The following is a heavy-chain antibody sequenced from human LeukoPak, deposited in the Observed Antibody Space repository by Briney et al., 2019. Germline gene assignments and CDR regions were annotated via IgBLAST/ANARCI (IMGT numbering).Heavy chain of an antibody. Sequence: HPGRSLRLSCAASGFTFSDSWMSWVRQAPGKGLEWVANMNQDGSEKDYVDSVKGRFTISRDNARNSLYLQMSSLRAEDTAVYYCATTFPHCSSGTCALGGQGTLVTVPS. V-gene: IGHV3-7*01. J-gene: IGHJ4*02. CDR1: GFTFSDSW. CDR2: MNQDGSEK. D-gene: IGHD2-15*01. CDR3: ATTFPHCSSGTCAL.